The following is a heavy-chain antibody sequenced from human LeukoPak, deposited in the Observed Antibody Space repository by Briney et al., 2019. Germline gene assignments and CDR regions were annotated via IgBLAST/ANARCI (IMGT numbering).Heavy chain of an antibody. CDR1: GGSISSYY. CDR2: IYYSGST. Sequence: PSETLSLTCTVSGGSISSYYWSWIRQPPGKGLEWIGYIYYSGSTNYNPSLKSRVTISVDTSKNQFSLKLSSVTAADTAVYYCARGMEWFGSSRYYYYMDVWGKGTTVTISS. V-gene: IGHV4-59*01. D-gene: IGHD3-10*01. CDR3: ARGMEWFGSSRYYYYMDV. J-gene: IGHJ6*03.